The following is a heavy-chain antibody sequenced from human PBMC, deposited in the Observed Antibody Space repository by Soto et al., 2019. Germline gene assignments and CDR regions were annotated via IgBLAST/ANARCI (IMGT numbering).Heavy chain of an antibody. D-gene: IGHD3-3*01. Sequence: SETLSLTCTVSGGSISSSSYYWGWIRQPPGKGLEWIGSIYYSGSTYYNPSLKSRVTISVDTSKNQFSLKLSSVTAADTAVYYCARPGYDVWSGYSIGYYYMDVWGKGTTVPVSS. CDR2: IYYSGST. J-gene: IGHJ6*03. CDR3: ARPGYDVWSGYSIGYYYMDV. V-gene: IGHV4-39*01. CDR1: GGSISSSSYY.